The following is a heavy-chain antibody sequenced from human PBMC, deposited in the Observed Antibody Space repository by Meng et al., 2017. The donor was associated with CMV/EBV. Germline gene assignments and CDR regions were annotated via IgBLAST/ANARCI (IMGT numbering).Heavy chain of an antibody. V-gene: IGHV3-30-3*01. CDR2: ISYDGSNK. Sequence: GGSLRLSCAASGFTFSSYAMHWVRQAPGKGLEWVAVISYDGSNKYYADSVKGRFTISRDNSKNTLYLQMNSLRAEDTAVYYCARGPYDGGFDYWGQGTLVTVSS. CDR1: GFTFSSYA. J-gene: IGHJ4*02. D-gene: IGHD3-22*01. CDR3: ARGPYDGGFDY.